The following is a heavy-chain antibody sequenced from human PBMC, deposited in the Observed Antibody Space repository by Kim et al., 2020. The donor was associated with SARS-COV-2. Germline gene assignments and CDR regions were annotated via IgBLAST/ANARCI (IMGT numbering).Heavy chain of an antibody. D-gene: IGHD2-2*01. CDR1: GYTFTDYY. CDR2: INPKSGGT. V-gene: IGHV1-2*02. J-gene: IGHJ6*02. Sequence: ASVKVSCKASGYTFTDYYMHWVRQAPGQGLEWMGWINPKSGGTNCAQKFQGRVTMTRDTSISTAYMELTRLRSDDTAVFFCARDHCTSSGCYEYQYHGMDVWGQGTTVTVSS. CDR3: ARDHCTSSGCYEYQYHGMDV.